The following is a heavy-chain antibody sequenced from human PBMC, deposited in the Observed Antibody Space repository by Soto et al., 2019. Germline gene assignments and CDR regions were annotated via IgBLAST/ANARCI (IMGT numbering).Heavy chain of an antibody. Sequence: ESGGGVVQPGRSLRLSCADSGFTFSSYGMHWVRQAPVKGLEWVAVISYDGSNKYYADSVKGRFTISRYNSKNTLYLQMNSLRAEDTAVYYCAKAGSYVRSSPFDYWGQGTLVTVSS. V-gene: IGHV3-30*18. CDR1: GFTFSSYG. CDR3: AKAGSYVRSSPFDY. J-gene: IGHJ4*02. D-gene: IGHD6-6*01. CDR2: ISYDGSNK.